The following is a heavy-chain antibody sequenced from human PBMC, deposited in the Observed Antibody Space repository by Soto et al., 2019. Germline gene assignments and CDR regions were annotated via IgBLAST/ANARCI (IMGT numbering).Heavy chain of an antibody. V-gene: IGHV3-30*18. J-gene: IGHJ4*02. CDR1: GFTFNIYA. CDR3: AKGLGLRWGDLSPPDY. CDR2: ISYDGSTK. Sequence: QVQLVESGGGVVQPGRSLRLSCAASGFTFNIYALHWVRQAPGKGLEWVAVISYDGSTKYYADSVKGRFTISSDSSKSTLCLQMNSLRAEDTAVYYCAKGLGLRWGDLSPPDYGGLGTLVTVSS. D-gene: IGHD3-16*02.